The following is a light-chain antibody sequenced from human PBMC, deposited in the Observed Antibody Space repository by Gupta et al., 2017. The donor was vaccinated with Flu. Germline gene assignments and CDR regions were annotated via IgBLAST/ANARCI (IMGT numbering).Light chain of an antibody. Sequence: QSVLIQPPSASGTPGQGVTISCSGSSSNIGRNPVNWYQLFPGTAPKLLIYSNNQRPSGVPDRFSGSKSGTSASLAISGLQSEDEADYFCTSWDDSLNGSGVFGGGTKLTVL. CDR2: SNN. V-gene: IGLV1-44*01. CDR1: SSNIGRNP. CDR3: TSWDDSLNGSGV. J-gene: IGLJ3*02.